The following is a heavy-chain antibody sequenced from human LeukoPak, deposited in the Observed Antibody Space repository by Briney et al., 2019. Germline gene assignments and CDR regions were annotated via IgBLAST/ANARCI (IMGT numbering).Heavy chain of an antibody. J-gene: IGHJ4*02. Sequence: GGSLRLSRAASGFTFSSYGMHWVRQAPGEGLEWVAVISYDGSNKYYADSVKGRFTISRDNSKNTLYLQMNSLRAEDTAVYYCAKDSGSPFDYWGQGTLVTVSS. CDR1: GFTFSSYG. V-gene: IGHV3-30*18. D-gene: IGHD1-26*01. CDR3: AKDSGSPFDY. CDR2: ISYDGSNK.